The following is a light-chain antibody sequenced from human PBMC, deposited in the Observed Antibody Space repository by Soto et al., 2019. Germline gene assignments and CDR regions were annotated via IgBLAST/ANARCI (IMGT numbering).Light chain of an antibody. CDR2: GAS. CDR1: QSVSSSY. Sequence: EIVMTQSPATLSLSPGERATLSCRASQSVSSSYLAWYQQKPGQAPRLLIYGASSRATGIPDRFSGSGSGTDFTLTISRLEPEDFAVYYGQQYGSSPQVTVGQGTKGEIK. J-gene: IGKJ1*01. CDR3: QQYGSSPQVT. V-gene: IGKV3-20*01.